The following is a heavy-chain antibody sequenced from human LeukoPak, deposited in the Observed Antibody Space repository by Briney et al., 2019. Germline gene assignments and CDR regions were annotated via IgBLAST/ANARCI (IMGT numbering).Heavy chain of an antibody. CDR1: GGSFSGYY. CDR2: INHSGST. J-gene: IGHJ4*02. V-gene: IGHV4-34*01. CDR3: ARGAHELRLPVDY. D-gene: IGHD3-16*01. Sequence: PSETLSLTCAVYGGSFSGYYWSWIRQPPGKGLEWIGEINHSGSTNYNPSLKSRVTISVDTSKNQFSLKLSSVTAADTAVYYCARGAHELRLPVDYWGQGTLVTVSS.